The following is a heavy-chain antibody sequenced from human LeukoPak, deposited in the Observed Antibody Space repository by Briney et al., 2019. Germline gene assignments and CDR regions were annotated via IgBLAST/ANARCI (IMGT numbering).Heavy chain of an antibody. V-gene: IGHV3-23*01. CDR3: AKKDCGGDCYPYYFDY. Sequence: GGSLRLSCAASGFTFSSYAMSWVRQAPGKGLEWVSAISGSGGSTYYADSVKGRFTISRDNSKNTLYLQMNSLRAEDTAVYYCAKKDCGGDCYPYYFDYWGQGTLVTVSS. J-gene: IGHJ4*02. D-gene: IGHD2-21*01. CDR1: GFTFSSYA. CDR2: ISGSGGST.